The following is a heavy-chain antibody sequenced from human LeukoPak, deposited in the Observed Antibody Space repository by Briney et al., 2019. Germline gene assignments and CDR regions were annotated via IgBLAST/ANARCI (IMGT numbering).Heavy chain of an antibody. Sequence: GESLKISCKGSGYSFTTHWIGWVRQMPGKGLEWMGIIYPDDSNTRYSPSFQGQVTLSADKSINTAYLQWSSLRASDTAMYYCARLEEDLTLGVAGYWFVPWGQGTLVTVS. CDR1: GYSFTTHW. D-gene: IGHD3-16*01. CDR2: IYPDDSNT. V-gene: IGHV5-51*01. CDR3: ARLEEDLTLGVAGYWFVP. J-gene: IGHJ5*02.